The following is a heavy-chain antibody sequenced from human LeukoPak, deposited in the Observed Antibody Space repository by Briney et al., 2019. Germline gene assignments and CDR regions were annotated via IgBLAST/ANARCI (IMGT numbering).Heavy chain of an antibody. V-gene: IGHV4-59*01. J-gene: IGHJ4*02. Sequence: PSETLSLTCTVSGGSISSYYWNWIRQPPGKGLEWIGYIYYSGSTNYNPSLKSRVTISVDTSKNQFSLKLSSVTAADTAVYYCARVDYYDSSGQYYFDYWGQGTLVTVSS. D-gene: IGHD3-22*01. CDR1: GGSISSYY. CDR3: ARVDYYDSSGQYYFDY. CDR2: IYYSGST.